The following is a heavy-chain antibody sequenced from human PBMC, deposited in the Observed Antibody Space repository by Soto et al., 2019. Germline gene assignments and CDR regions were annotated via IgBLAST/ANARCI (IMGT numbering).Heavy chain of an antibody. Sequence: ASVKVSCKASGYTFTSYDINWVRQATGQGLEWMGWMNPNSGNTGYAQKFQGRVTTTRNTSISTAYMELSSLRSEDTAVYYCARRNMITFGGVIVSWFDPWGQGTLVTVSS. D-gene: IGHD3-16*02. V-gene: IGHV1-8*01. CDR3: ARRNMITFGGVIVSWFDP. CDR2: MNPNSGNT. CDR1: GYTFTSYD. J-gene: IGHJ5*02.